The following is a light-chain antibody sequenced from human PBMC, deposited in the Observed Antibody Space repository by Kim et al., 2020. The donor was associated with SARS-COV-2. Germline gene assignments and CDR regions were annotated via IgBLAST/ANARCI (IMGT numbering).Light chain of an antibody. CDR1: SYNMRNND. Sequence: PGQKVTISWSGSSYNMRNNDVSWYQQRPGTAPQLLIYDNNKLPSVIPDRFSCSKSGTSATLGITGLQTGDDADYYCGTWDSSLSAVFGGGTQLTVL. CDR2: DNN. V-gene: IGLV1-51*01. CDR3: GTWDSSLSAV. J-gene: IGLJ3*02.